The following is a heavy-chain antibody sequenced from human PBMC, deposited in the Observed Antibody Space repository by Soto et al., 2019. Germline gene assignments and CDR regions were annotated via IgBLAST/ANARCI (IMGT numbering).Heavy chain of an antibody. CDR3: ARGRNSAFDY. D-gene: IGHD5-18*01. Sequence: QVQLQQSGPGLVKPSQTLSLTCAISGDSVSSNNVAWNWVRQSPSRGLEWLGRTYYTSKWNYDYAVSVESRIRVAPDTSKNQFSLQVNFVTPEDTAVYYCARGRNSAFDYWGQGTLVTVSS. J-gene: IGHJ4*02. V-gene: IGHV6-1*01. CDR1: GDSVSSNNVA. CDR2: TYYTSKWNY.